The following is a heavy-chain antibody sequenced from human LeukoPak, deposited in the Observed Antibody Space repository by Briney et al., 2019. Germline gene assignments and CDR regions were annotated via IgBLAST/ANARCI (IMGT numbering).Heavy chain of an antibody. Sequence: PGGSLRLSCAASGFTVSSNYMSWVRQAPGKGLEWVSVIYSGGSTYYADSAKGRFTISRDNSKNTLYLQMNSLRAEDTAVYYCAILGELSYYGMDVWGQGTTVTVSS. CDR3: AILGELSYYGMDV. CDR1: GFTVSSNY. V-gene: IGHV3-66*01. J-gene: IGHJ6*02. CDR2: IYSGGST. D-gene: IGHD3-10*01.